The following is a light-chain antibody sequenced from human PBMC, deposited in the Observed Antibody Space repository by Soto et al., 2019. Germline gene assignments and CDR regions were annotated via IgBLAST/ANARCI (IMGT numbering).Light chain of an antibody. CDR1: QDISNY. J-gene: IGKJ2*01. CDR3: QPSDNIPLVYT. Sequence: DIQMTQSPSSLSASVGDRVTITCQASQDISNYLNWYQQKPGKAPKLLIYDASNLETGVPSRFSGSGSGTHFTFTSSSLQPEDIATYYCQPSDNIPLVYTFGQGTKLEIK. V-gene: IGKV1-33*01. CDR2: DAS.